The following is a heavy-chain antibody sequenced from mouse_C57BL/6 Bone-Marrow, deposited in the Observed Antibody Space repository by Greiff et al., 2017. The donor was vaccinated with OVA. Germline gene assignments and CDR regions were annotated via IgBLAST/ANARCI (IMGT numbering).Heavy chain of an antibody. D-gene: IGHD1-1*01. V-gene: IGHV1-53*01. CDR3: ARDYYGSSYDYAMDY. CDR1: GYTFTRYW. J-gene: IGHJ4*01. Sequence: QVQLQQPGTELVKPGASVKLSCKASGYTFTRYWMHWVKQRPGQGLEWIGNINPSNGGTNYNEKFKSKATLTVDKSSSTAYMQLSSLTSEDSAVYYCARDYYGSSYDYAMDYWGQGTSVTVSS. CDR2: INPSNGGT.